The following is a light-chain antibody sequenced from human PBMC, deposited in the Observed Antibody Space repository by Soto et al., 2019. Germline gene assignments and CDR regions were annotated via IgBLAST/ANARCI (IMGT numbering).Light chain of an antibody. J-gene: IGKJ2*01. V-gene: IGKV1-17*01. CDR3: LQDNTHPFT. Sequence: DIQMTQSPSSLSASVGDRVTITCRASQGIRKDLGWYQQKPGKAPKRLIYAVSSLLSGVPSRFSGSGSGTEFTLTISSVQPEDFATYYCLQDNTHPFTFGQGTKLEIK. CDR1: QGIRKD. CDR2: AVS.